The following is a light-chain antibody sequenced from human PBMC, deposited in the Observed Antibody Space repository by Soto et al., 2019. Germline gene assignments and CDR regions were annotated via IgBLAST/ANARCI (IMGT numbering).Light chain of an antibody. J-gene: IGLJ3*02. Sequence: QSVLTQPASVSGSPGQSITISCTGTSSDVGGYNYVSWYQQHPGKAPKLMIYEVSNRPSGVSNRFSGSKSGNTASLTISGLQAEDEADYYCSSYTSSSRVFGGGTTLTVL. CDR3: SSYTSSSRV. V-gene: IGLV2-14*01. CDR2: EVS. CDR1: SSDVGGYNY.